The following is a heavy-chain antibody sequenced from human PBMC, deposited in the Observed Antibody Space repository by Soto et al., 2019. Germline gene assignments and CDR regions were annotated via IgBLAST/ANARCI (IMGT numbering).Heavy chain of an antibody. Sequence: QVQLQQWGAGLLKPSETLSLTCAVYGDSFSGYFWSWIRQSPEKGLEWIGEINHSGSTNYNPSLKSLVIISVDWSKMQFSLTVHSVTAANTAVYYCARAPWSSGNYYNFYSWGQGTLVTVSS. CDR3: ARAPWSSGNYYNFYS. CDR1: GDSFSGYF. D-gene: IGHD3-10*01. V-gene: IGHV4-34*01. CDR2: INHSGST. J-gene: IGHJ4*02.